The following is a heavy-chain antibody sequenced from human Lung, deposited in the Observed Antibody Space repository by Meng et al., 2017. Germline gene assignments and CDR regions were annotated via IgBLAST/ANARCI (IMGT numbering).Heavy chain of an antibody. CDR2: ISSNSYYI. CDR3: ARGDTSMLDY. D-gene: IGHD5-18*01. CDR1: GFTFGSST. Sequence: VRMVGSGGGLVNPGESLGFSGAASGFTFGSSTMNWVRQDPGKGLEWVPYISSNSYYIYYAGSVKGRFTISRDNAKNSVYLQMNSLRAEDTAVYYCARGDTSMLDYWGQGTLVTVSS. J-gene: IGHJ4*02. V-gene: IGHV3-21*01.